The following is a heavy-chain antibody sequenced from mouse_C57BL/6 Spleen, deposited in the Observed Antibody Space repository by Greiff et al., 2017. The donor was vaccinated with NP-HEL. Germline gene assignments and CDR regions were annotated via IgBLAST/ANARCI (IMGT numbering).Heavy chain of an antibody. CDR3: ARSTGPPMAMDY. Sequence: EVKLQQSGPELVKPGASVKIPCKASGYTFTDYNMDWVKQSHGKSLEWIGDINPNNGGTIYNQKFKGKATLTVDKSSSTAYMELRSLTSEDTAVYYCARSTGPPMAMDYWGQGTSVTVSS. J-gene: IGHJ4*01. D-gene: IGHD4-1*01. CDR1: GYTFTDYN. V-gene: IGHV1-18*01. CDR2: INPNNGGT.